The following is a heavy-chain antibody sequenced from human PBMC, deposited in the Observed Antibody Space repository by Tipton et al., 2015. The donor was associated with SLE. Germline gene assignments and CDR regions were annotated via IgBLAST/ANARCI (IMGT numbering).Heavy chain of an antibody. J-gene: IGHJ4*02. D-gene: IGHD6-13*01. Sequence: SLRLSCAASGFTFSSYSMNWVRQAPGKGLEWVGRIRSKANSYATAYAASVKGRFTISRDDSKNTAYLQMNSLKTEDTAVYYCTRPNSEGIAAYWGQGTLVTVSS. CDR1: GFTFSSYS. V-gene: IGHV3-73*01. CDR3: TRPNSEGIAAY. CDR2: IRSKANSYAT.